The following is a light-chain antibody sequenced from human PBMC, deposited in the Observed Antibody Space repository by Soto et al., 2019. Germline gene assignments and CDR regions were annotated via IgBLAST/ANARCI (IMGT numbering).Light chain of an antibody. CDR1: QSVSSN. V-gene: IGKV3-15*01. J-gene: IGKJ4*01. CDR2: GAS. CDR3: QQYNNWPPGT. Sequence: IVLMQSPDTLSLSPGERATLSCRASQSVSSNLAWYQQKPGQAPRLLIYGASTRATGIPARFSGSGSGTEFTLTISSLQSEDFAVYYCQQYNNWPPGTFGGGTKVDIK.